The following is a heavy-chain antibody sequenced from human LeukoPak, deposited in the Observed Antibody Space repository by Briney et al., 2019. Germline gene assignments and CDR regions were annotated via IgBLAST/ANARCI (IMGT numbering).Heavy chain of an antibody. CDR1: GGSISSYY. V-gene: IGHV4-59*01. CDR3: ARIAYSSGWYDY. J-gene: IGHJ4*02. D-gene: IGHD6-19*01. Sequence: SETLSLTCTVSGGSISSYYWSWIRQPPGKGLEWIGYIYYSGSTTYNPSLKSRVTISVDTSKNQFSLKLSSVAAADTAVYYCARIAYSSGWYDYWGQGTLVTVSS. CDR2: IYYSGST.